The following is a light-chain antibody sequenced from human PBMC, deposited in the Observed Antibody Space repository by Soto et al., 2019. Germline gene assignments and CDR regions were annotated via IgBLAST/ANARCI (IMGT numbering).Light chain of an antibody. Sequence: QSVLTQPPSVSGTPGQSVTISCSGSGSNIGTNYLYWYQQLPGTVPQLLIYSNNHRPPGVPARLSGYKSGTSASLSISGLRSEDEDDDYCAAWDDSMTGRVVFGGGTKLTVL. CDR3: AAWDDSMTGRVV. CDR1: GSNIGTNY. V-gene: IGLV1-47*01. J-gene: IGLJ2*01. CDR2: SNN.